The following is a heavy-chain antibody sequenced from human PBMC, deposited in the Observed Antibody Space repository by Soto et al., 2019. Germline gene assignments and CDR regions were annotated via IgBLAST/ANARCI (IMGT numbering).Heavy chain of an antibody. CDR3: ARVNSVYDQGAFDI. D-gene: IGHD5-12*01. Sequence: ESLKISFKGSGYSFTSYWIGWVRQIPGKGLEWMGIIYPCDSDTRISPSFQGQVTISADKSISTAYQQWSSLKASDTAMFYCARVNSVYDQGAFDIWGQGTMVTVSS. CDR1: GYSFTSYW. V-gene: IGHV5-51*01. CDR2: IYPCDSDT. J-gene: IGHJ3*02.